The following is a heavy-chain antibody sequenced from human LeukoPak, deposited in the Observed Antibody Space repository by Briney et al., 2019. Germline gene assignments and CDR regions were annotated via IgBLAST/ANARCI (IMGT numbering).Heavy chain of an antibody. D-gene: IGHD1-1*01. CDR2: IITNVATP. Sequence: SVKVSCKASGGTFIRYVISWVRQAPGEGVEWIGRIITNVATPNHAQKCQVRVTITADEATTTAYIEGSSLISEDTTVYYCATNWNALRDYWGKGTLVTVSS. CDR1: GGTFIRYV. CDR3: ATNWNALRDY. J-gene: IGHJ4*02. V-gene: IGHV1-69*11.